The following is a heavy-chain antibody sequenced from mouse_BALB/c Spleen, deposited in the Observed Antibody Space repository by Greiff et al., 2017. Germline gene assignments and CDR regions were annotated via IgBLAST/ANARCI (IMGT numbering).Heavy chain of an antibody. CDR3: ARNGNYLGDAMDY. J-gene: IGHJ4*01. CDR1: GYTFTSYW. CDR2: INPSNGRT. Sequence: QVQLQQPGAELVKPGASVKLSCKASGYTFTSYWMHWVKQRPGQGLEWIGEINPSNGRTNYNEKFKSKATLTVDKSSSTAYMQLSSLTSEDSAVYYCARNGNYLGDAMDYWGQGTSVTVSS. D-gene: IGHD2-1*01. V-gene: IGHV1S81*02.